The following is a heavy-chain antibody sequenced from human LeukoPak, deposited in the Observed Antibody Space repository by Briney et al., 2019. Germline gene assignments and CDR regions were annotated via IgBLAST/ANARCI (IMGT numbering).Heavy chain of an antibody. CDR3: ARDRVGATHGMDV. Sequence: PGGSLRLSCAASGFAFNSYVMTWVRQAPGKGLDWFSAISGSGDSTYYADSVKGRFTISRDNSKNTLYLQMNSLRAEDTAVYYCARDRVGATHGMDVWGQGTTVTVSS. CDR2: ISGSGDST. V-gene: IGHV3-23*01. D-gene: IGHD1-26*01. J-gene: IGHJ6*02. CDR1: GFAFNSYV.